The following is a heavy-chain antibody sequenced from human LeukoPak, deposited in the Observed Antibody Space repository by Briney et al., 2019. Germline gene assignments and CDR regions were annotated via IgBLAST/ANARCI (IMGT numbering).Heavy chain of an antibody. V-gene: IGHV3-30-3*01. CDR1: GFTFSHYT. CDR3: ARDGLTGTTDGTLDY. CDR2: ILYDGSKK. Sequence: QTGGSLRLSCVVSGFTFSHYTMHWVRQAPGKGLEWVAVILYDGSKKYYADSVKGRFTISRDDSKNTLYLQMNSLRAEDTAMYYCARDGLTGTTDGTLDYWGQGTLVTVSS. D-gene: IGHD1-20*01. J-gene: IGHJ4*02.